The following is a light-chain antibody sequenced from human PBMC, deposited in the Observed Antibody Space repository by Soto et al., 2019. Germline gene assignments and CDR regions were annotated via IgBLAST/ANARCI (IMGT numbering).Light chain of an antibody. V-gene: IGLV2-14*01. J-gene: IGLJ2*01. CDR1: SSDVGGYNY. CDR3: SSYTSSTTRI. Sequence: QSALTQPASVSASPGQSITISCTGTSSDVGGYNYVSWYQPHPGKAPKLMIYEVDNRPSGVSNRFSGSKSGNTASLTISGLQAEDEADYYCSSYTSSTTRIFGGGTKLTVL. CDR2: EVD.